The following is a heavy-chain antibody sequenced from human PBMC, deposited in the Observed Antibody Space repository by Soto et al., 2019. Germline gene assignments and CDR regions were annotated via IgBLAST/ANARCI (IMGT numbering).Heavy chain of an antibody. Sequence: AGESLKISCKGSGYSFTSYWIGWVRQMPGKGLEWMGIIYPGDSDTRYSPSFQGQVTISADKSISTAYLQWSSLKASDTAMYYCASLNYYDSSGYGPDAFDIWGQGTMVTVSS. D-gene: IGHD3-22*01. CDR1: GYSFTSYW. CDR2: IYPGDSDT. V-gene: IGHV5-51*01. J-gene: IGHJ3*02. CDR3: ASLNYYDSSGYGPDAFDI.